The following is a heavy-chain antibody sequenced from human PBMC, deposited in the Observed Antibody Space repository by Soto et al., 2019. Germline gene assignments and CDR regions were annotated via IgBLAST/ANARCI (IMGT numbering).Heavy chain of an antibody. Sequence: QLQLQESGPGLVKPSETLSLTCTVSGGSISSSSYYWGWIRQPPGKGLEWIGSIYYSGSTYYNPSLKSRVTISVDTSKNQFSLKLSSVTAADTAVYYCARHEPSAVAGTYDYWGRGTLVTVSS. CDR2: IYYSGST. CDR3: ARHEPSAVAGTYDY. CDR1: GGSISSSSYY. V-gene: IGHV4-39*01. J-gene: IGHJ4*02. D-gene: IGHD6-19*01.